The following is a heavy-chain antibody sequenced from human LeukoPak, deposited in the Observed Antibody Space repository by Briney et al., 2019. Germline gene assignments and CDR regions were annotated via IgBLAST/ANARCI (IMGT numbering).Heavy chain of an antibody. J-gene: IGHJ4*02. D-gene: IGHD3-10*01. V-gene: IGHV4-34*01. CDR2: INHSGST. Sequence: AETLSLTCAVYGGSFSGYYWSWIRQPPGKGLEWIGEINHSGSTNYNPSLKSRVTISVDTSNNQFSLKLSSVTAADTAVYYCARGRDYYGSGRPPDYWGQGTLVTVSS. CDR3: ARGRDYYGSGRPPDY. CDR1: GGSFSGYY.